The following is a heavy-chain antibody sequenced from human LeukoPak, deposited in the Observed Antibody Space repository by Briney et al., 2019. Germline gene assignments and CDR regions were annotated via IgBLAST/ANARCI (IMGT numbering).Heavy chain of an antibody. CDR3: ASGVVIWLGNAFDL. CDR2: INSDGSNT. Sequence: GGSLRLSCAASGFSFSTYWMRWVRQVPGKGPVWVARINSDGSNTIYTDSVKGRFTISRDNPKNTLYLQMNSLTAEDTAVYYCASGVVIWLGNAFDLWGQGTMVTVSS. CDR1: GFSFSTYW. D-gene: IGHD3-10*01. V-gene: IGHV3-74*01. J-gene: IGHJ3*01.